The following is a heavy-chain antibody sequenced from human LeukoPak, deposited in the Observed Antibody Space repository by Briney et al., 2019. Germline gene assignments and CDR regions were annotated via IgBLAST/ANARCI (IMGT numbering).Heavy chain of an antibody. CDR2: INTNTGNP. CDR1: GYTFTSYA. J-gene: IGHJ5*02. CDR3: AREEWIQLSNWFDP. Sequence: ASVKVSCKASGYTFTSYAMNWVRQAPGQGLEWMGWINTNTGNPTYAQGFTGRFVFSLDTSVSTAYLQISSLKAEDTAVYYCAREEWIQLSNWFDPWGQGTLVTVSS. D-gene: IGHD5-18*01. V-gene: IGHV7-4-1*02.